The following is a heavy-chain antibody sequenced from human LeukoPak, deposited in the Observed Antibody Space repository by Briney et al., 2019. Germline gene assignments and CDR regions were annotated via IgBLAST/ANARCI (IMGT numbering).Heavy chain of an antibody. D-gene: IGHD2-15*01. CDR3: AKDVSLGYCSGGSCSAHFDY. V-gene: IGHV3-9*03. J-gene: IGHJ4*02. Sequence: PGRSLRLSCAASGFTFDDYAMHWVRQAPGKGLEGVSGISWNSGSIAYANSVKGRFTISRDNAKNSLYLQMNSLRPEDMALYYCAKDVSLGYCSGGSCSAHFDYWGRGTLVTVSS. CDR2: ISWNSGSI. CDR1: GFTFDDYA.